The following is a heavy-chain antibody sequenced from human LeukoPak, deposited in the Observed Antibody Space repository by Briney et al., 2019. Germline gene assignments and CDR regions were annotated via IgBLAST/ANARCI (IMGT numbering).Heavy chain of an antibody. CDR3: ARDQTQAGPTTVDH. Sequence: PGGSLRLSCVASGFSFSSYWMHWVRQAPGKGLMWVSRISSGGSDTKYVDSVKGRFTISRDNGKNTLYLEMNSLRVEDTAVYYCARDQTQAGPTTVDHWGQGTQVTVSS. V-gene: IGHV3-74*01. CDR2: ISSGGSDT. CDR1: GFSFSSYW. J-gene: IGHJ4*02. D-gene: IGHD1-14*01.